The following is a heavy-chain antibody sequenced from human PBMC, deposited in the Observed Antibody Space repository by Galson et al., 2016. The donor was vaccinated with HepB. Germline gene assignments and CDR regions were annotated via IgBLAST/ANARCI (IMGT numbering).Heavy chain of an antibody. Sequence: SLRLSCAASGFSISTYWMHWLRQGPGKGLGWVSRIGPDGSGTLLGDSVKGRFTISKDNAKNTLSLQMNSLRVEDTAVYYCVRDQSPGGVAYWGQGALVTVSS. J-gene: IGHJ4*02. D-gene: IGHD3-16*01. V-gene: IGHV3-74*01. CDR3: VRDQSPGGVAY. CDR2: IGPDGSGT. CDR1: GFSISTYW.